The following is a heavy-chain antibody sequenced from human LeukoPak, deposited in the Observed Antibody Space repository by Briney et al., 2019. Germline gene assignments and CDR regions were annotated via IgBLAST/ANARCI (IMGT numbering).Heavy chain of an antibody. J-gene: IGHJ4*02. Sequence: ASVKVSCKASGYTFTNYAMHWVRQAPGQRLEWMGWINAGNDNTKYSQNFQGRVTITRDTSASTAYMELSSLKSEDTAVYYCARAGPPPFRVATGALNYWGQGTLVTVSS. CDR1: GYTFTNYA. V-gene: IGHV1-3*01. CDR2: INAGNDNT. D-gene: IGHD5-12*01. CDR3: ARAGPPPFRVATGALNY.